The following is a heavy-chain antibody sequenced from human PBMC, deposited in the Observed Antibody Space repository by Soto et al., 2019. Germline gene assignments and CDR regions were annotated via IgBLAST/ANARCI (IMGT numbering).Heavy chain of an antibody. J-gene: IGHJ4*02. CDR3: TRDLNGGNPFDY. Sequence: QVQLVQSGAELQKPGASVSVSCKPSGYTLTNYAIQWVRQAAGQRLEWMAWIDPGSGDATYSQKLQGRLTVSRDKSANTFYMDLTRLTSEDTAVYFCTRDLNGGNPFDYWGRGALVTVSS. CDR2: IDPGSGDA. D-gene: IGHD3-16*01. V-gene: IGHV1-3*01. CDR1: GYTLTNYA.